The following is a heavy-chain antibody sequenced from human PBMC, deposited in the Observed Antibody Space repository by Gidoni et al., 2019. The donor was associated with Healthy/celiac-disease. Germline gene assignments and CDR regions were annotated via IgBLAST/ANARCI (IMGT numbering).Heavy chain of an antibody. Sequence: QVQLVQSGAEVQKPGASVKVSCKASGYPFPGYYMHWGRQAPGQGLEWMGWINPNSGGTNDAQKFQGWVTMTRDTSISTAYMELSRLRSDDTAVYYCARESLVGAAPYFDYWGQGTLVTVSS. CDR1: GYPFPGYY. V-gene: IGHV1-2*04. J-gene: IGHJ4*02. CDR3: ARESLVGAAPYFDY. D-gene: IGHD1-26*01. CDR2: INPNSGGT.